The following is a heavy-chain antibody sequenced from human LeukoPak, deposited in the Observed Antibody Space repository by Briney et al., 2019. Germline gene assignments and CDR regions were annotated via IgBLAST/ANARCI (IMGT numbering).Heavy chain of an antibody. CDR3: ARVSGYGDYDY. J-gene: IGHJ4*02. D-gene: IGHD4-17*01. Sequence: GGSLRLSCAASGVTVSSNYMSWVRQAPGKGLEWVSVIYSGGSTYYADSAKGRFTISRDNSKNTLYLQMNSLRAEDTAVYYCARVSGYGDYDYWGQGTLVTVSS. V-gene: IGHV3-53*01. CDR1: GVTVSSNY. CDR2: IYSGGST.